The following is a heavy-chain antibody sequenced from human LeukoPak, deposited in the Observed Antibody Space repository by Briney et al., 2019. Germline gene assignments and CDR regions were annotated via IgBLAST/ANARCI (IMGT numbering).Heavy chain of an antibody. CDR2: INPSGGST. CDR3: ATLPYDSSGYYYDSSRKFDY. CDR1: GYTFTSYY. V-gene: IGHV1-46*01. D-gene: IGHD3-22*01. J-gene: IGHJ4*02. Sequence: ASVKVSCKASGYTFTSYYMHWVRQAPGQGLEWMGIINPSGGSTSYAQKFQGRVTMTRDTSTSTVYMELSSLRSEDTAVYYCATLPYDSSGYYYDSSRKFDYWGQGTLVTVSS.